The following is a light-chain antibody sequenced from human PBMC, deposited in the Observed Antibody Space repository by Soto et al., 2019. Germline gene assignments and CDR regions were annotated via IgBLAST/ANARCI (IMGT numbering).Light chain of an antibody. J-gene: IGKJ1*01. CDR2: LAS. Sequence: DTQMTQSPSTLSASVGDRVTITCRASQNISRWLAWYQQKPGKAPKLLIYLASNLESGVPSRFSGSGSGTEFTLTISSLQPDDFATYYCQQYDSYSPWTFGQGTKVDIK. V-gene: IGKV1-5*03. CDR3: QQYDSYSPWT. CDR1: QNISRW.